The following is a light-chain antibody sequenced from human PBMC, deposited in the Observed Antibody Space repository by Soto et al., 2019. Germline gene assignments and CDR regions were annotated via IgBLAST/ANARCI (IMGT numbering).Light chain of an antibody. V-gene: IGKV1-17*03. CDR3: LQHNSYPHT. J-gene: IGKJ2*01. CDR2: AAS. CDR1: EGISNY. Sequence: DIQMTQSPSAMSASVGDRVTITCRVSEGISNYLAWFRQKPGKVPKSLIYAASILQSGVPSRFSGSGSVTEFTLTISSLQPEDFATYYCLQHNSYPHTFGQGTKLEIK.